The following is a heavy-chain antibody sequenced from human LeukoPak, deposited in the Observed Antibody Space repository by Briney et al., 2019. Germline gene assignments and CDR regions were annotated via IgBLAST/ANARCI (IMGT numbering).Heavy chain of an antibody. Sequence: GGSLRLSCTASGFTFGGYAMTWVRQAPGKGLEWVGFIRSKAYGGTTEYAASVKGRFTLSRDDSKSIAYLQMDSLKTEDTAVYYCTRAIEGAFDIWGQGTMVTVSS. CDR1: GFTFGGYA. CDR2: IRSKAYGGTT. CDR3: TRAIEGAFDI. V-gene: IGHV3-49*04. J-gene: IGHJ3*02.